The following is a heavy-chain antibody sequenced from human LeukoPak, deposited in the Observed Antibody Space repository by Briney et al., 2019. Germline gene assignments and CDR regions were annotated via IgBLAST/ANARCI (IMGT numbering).Heavy chain of an antibody. D-gene: IGHD4-17*01. CDR2: ISSSSSYI. J-gene: IGHJ4*02. CDR1: GFTFSSYS. V-gene: IGHV3-21*01. Sequence: GGSLRLSCAASGFTFSSYSMNWVRRAPGKGLEWVSSISSSSSYIYYADSVKGRFTISRDNAKNSLYLQMNSLRAEDTAVYYCARSDVSTVTHDYWGQGTLATVSS. CDR3: ARSDVSTVTHDY.